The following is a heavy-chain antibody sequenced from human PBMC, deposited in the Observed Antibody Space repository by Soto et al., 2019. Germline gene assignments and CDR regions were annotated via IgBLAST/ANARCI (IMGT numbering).Heavy chain of an antibody. Sequence: TLSLTCAVSGGSISSGGYSWSWIRQPPGKGLEWIGYIYHSGSTYYNPSLKSRVTISVDRSKNQFSLKLSSVTAADTAVYYCARAKDYYGSGSYRGVNWFDPWGQGTLVTVSS. J-gene: IGHJ5*02. D-gene: IGHD3-10*01. CDR3: ARAKDYYGSGSYRGVNWFDP. V-gene: IGHV4-30-2*01. CDR2: IYHSGST. CDR1: GGSISSGGYS.